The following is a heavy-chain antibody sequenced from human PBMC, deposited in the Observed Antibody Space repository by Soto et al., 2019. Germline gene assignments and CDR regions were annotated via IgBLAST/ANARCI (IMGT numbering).Heavy chain of an antibody. CDR1: GFTFSSYW. CDR2: IKQDGSEK. V-gene: IGHV3-7*01. CDR3: ARGLVPY. Sequence: GGSLRLSCAASGFTFSSYWRSWVRQAPGKGLEWVANIKQDGSEKYYVDPVKGRFTISRDNAKNSLYLQMNSLRAEDTAVYYCARGLVPYWGQGTLVTVSS. J-gene: IGHJ4*02.